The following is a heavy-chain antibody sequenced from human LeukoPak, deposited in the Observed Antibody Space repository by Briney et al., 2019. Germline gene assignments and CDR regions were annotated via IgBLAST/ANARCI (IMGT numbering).Heavy chain of an antibody. D-gene: IGHD2-15*01. V-gene: IGHV5-51*01. CDR2: IYPGDSDT. CDR1: GYSFTSYW. J-gene: IGHJ2*01. Sequence: GESLKISCKGSGYSFTSYWIGWVRQLPGKGLEWMGIIYPGDSDTRYSPSFQGQVTISAGKSISTAYLQWSSLKASDTAMYYCARRRGLSVWYFDLWGRGTLVTVSS. CDR3: ARRRGLSVWYFDL.